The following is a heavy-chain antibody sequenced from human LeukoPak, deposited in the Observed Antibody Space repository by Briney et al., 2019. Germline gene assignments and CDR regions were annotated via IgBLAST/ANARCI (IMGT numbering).Heavy chain of an antibody. CDR1: GYTFTSYG. D-gene: IGHD1-26*01. CDR3: ARRPHQYSGSYYDF. Sequence: ASVKVSCKASGYTFTSYGISWVRQAPGQGLEWMGWISAYNGNTNYAQKLQGRVTMTTDTSTSTGYMELRSLRSDHTAVYYCARRPHQYSGSYYDFWGQGTLVTVSS. CDR2: ISAYNGNT. V-gene: IGHV1-18*01. J-gene: IGHJ4*02.